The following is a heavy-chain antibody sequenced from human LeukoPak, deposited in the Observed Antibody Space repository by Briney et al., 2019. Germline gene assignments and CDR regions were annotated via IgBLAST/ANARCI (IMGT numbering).Heavy chain of an antibody. CDR3: ARVTVGSGSYYGPPPYYYYMDV. Sequence: SVKVSCKASGGTFSSYAISWVRQAPGQGLEWMGGIIPTFGTAKYAQKFQGRVTITADESTSTAYLELSSLRSEDTAVYYCARVTVGSGSYYGPPPYYYYMDVWGKGTTVTISS. J-gene: IGHJ6*03. CDR1: GGTFSSYA. V-gene: IGHV1-69*13. D-gene: IGHD3-10*01. CDR2: IIPTFGTA.